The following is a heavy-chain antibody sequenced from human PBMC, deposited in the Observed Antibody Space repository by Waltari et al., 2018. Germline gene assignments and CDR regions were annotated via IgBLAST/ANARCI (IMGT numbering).Heavy chain of an antibody. D-gene: IGHD4-17*01. CDR1: GYNFNSHY. V-gene: IGHV1-46*02. CDR3: AREGGPFGDHLDY. CDR2: INPTGGTT. Sequence: QVQLVQSGAEVKKTGASVKVSCKASGYNFNSHYIHWVRQAPGQGLEWMGVINPTGGTTRYAQKFQDKVIMTRDTPTSTVYMELSSLTSDDTYVYYCAREGGPFGDHLDYWGQGTLVTVSS. J-gene: IGHJ4*02.